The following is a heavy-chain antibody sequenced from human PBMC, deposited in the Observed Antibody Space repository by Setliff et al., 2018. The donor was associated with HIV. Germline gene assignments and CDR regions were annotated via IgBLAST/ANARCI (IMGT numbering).Heavy chain of an antibody. J-gene: IGHJ5*02. CDR1: GYSINNGYY. V-gene: IGHV4-38-2*02. Sequence: KPSETLSLTCTVSGYSINNGYYWAWIRQPPGKGLEWIGSIFRSGSTYYNPSLKSRVTISIDTSKNQFSLKMTSVTAADTAVFYCARVPHQTVGPTTLLYHFDPWGQGTPVTVSS. CDR2: IFRSGST. D-gene: IGHD1-26*01. CDR3: ARVPHQTVGPTTLLYHFDP.